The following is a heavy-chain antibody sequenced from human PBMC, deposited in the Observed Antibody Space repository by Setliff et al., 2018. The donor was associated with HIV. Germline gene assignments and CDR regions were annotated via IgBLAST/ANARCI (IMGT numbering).Heavy chain of an antibody. CDR1: GDSISSSSYY. CDR3: GLATGGRCSDGRCYCFDL. D-gene: IGHD2-15*01. CDR2: IHQSGTT. V-gene: IGHV4-39*01. Sequence: PSETLSLTCTVSGDSISSSSYYWSWIRQPAGKELEWIGSIHQSGTTSYSPSLKSRVSISIDRSKNQFSLRLSSVTAADTAVYYCGLATGGRCSDGRCYCFDLWGQGALVTVSS. J-gene: IGHJ4*02.